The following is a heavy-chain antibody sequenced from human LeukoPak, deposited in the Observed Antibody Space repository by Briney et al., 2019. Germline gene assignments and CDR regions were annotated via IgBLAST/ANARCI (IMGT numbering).Heavy chain of an antibody. J-gene: IGHJ6*02. CDR1: GGSISSYY. V-gene: IGHV4-4*07. CDR3: ARGGQYGSGSYYTYYYYGMDV. CDR2: IYTSGST. D-gene: IGHD3-10*01. Sequence: SETLSLTCTVSGGSISSYYWSWIRQPAGKGLEWVGRIYTSGSTNYNPSLKSRVTMSVDTSKNQFSLKLSSVTAADTAVYYCARGGQYGSGSYYTYYYYGMDVWGQGITVTVSS.